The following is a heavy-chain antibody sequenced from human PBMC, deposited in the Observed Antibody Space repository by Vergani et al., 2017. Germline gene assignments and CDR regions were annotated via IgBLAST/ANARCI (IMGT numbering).Heavy chain of an antibody. Sequence: YWIGWVRQMPGKGLEWMGIIYPGDSDTRYSPSFQGQVTISADKSISTAYLQWSSLKASDTAMYYCARDLSAHFDFWGQGTLVTVSS. CDR1: YW. CDR2: IYPGDSDT. J-gene: IGHJ4*02. CDR3: ARDLSAHFDF. V-gene: IGHV5-51*01. D-gene: IGHD6-25*01.